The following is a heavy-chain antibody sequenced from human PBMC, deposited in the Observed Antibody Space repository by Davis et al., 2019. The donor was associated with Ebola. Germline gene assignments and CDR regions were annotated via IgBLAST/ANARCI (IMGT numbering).Heavy chain of an antibody. CDR3: ARGDSSSFLKWFDP. Sequence: SETLSLTCNVSGGFISSFYWTWIRQSPQMGLEWIGNVYYTGSANYNPSVRSRATISVDTSNKQFSLSLKSVTAADPAVYYCARGDSSSFLKWFDPWGKGSPVTVSP. V-gene: IGHV4-59*01. J-gene: IGHJ5*02. CDR1: GGFISSFY. D-gene: IGHD6-13*01. CDR2: VYYTGSA.